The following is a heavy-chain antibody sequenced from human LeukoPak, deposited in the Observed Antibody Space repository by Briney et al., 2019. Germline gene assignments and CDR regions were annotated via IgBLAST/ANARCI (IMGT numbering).Heavy chain of an antibody. V-gene: IGHV3-30-3*01. CDR3: ARDSDTFGALDY. J-gene: IGHJ4*02. D-gene: IGHD3-10*01. CDR2: ISFDGSKD. Sequence: PGGSLRLSCATSIFTFSSYAMHWVRQAPGKGLEWVAVISFDGSKDYFADSVKGRFTISRDNSKNTMYLHMNSLRLEDSAVYYCARDSDTFGALDYWGQGTLVTVSS. CDR1: IFTFSSYA.